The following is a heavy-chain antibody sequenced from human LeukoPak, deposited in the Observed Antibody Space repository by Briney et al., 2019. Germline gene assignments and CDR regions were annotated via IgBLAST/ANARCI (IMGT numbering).Heavy chain of an antibody. CDR1: GFTFSSFG. CDR3: AKHRFESGGYHSTD. CDR2: ISGGSGST. V-gene: IGHV3-23*01. Sequence: PGGSLRLSCVGSGFTFSSFGMHWVRQAPGKGLAWVSTISGGSGSTYCADSVKGRFTISRDNSKNTLYLQMNSLRDEDTAVYYCAKHRFESGGYHSTDWGQGTLVTVSS. D-gene: IGHD3-22*01. J-gene: IGHJ4*02.